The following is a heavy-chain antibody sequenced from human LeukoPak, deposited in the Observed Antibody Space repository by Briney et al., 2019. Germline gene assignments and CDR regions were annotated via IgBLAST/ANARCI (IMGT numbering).Heavy chain of an antibody. CDR2: IKQDGSEK. CDR1: GFTFSSYW. Sequence: GGSLRLSCAASGFTFSSYWMSWVRQAPGKGLEWVANIKQDGSEKYYVDSVKGRFTISRDNAKNSLYLQMNSLRAEDTAVYYCARRSTYYYDSSGYFGPRAHPHPDYWGQGTLVTVSS. J-gene: IGHJ4*02. D-gene: IGHD3-22*01. V-gene: IGHV3-7*01. CDR3: ARRSTYYYDSSGYFGPRAHPHPDY.